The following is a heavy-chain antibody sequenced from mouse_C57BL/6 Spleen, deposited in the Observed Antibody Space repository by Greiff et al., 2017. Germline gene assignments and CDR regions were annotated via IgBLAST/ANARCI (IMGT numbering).Heavy chain of an antibody. J-gene: IGHJ2*01. CDR2: ISDGGSYT. CDR3: ARDLSFDY. CDR1: GFTFSSYA. V-gene: IGHV5-4*01. D-gene: IGHD2-3*01. Sequence: EVKLMESGGGLVKPGGSLKLSCAASGFTFSSYAMSWVRQTPEKRLEWVATISDGGSYTYYPDNVKGRFTISRDNAKNNLYLQMSHLKSEDTAMYYCARDLSFDYWGQGTTLTVSS.